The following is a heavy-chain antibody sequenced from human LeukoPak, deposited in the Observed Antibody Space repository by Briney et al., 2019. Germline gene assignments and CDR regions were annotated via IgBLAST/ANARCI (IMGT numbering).Heavy chain of an antibody. J-gene: IGHJ4*02. D-gene: IGHD3-16*01. CDR2: ISYDGNNK. Sequence: GGSLRLSCAASGFTFSNYGIHWVRQAPGKGLEWVAVISYDGNNKYYADSVKGRFTISRDNSKNTLYLQMNSLRAEDTAVYYCARSPSGEPTNWGQGTLVTVSS. CDR3: ARSPSGEPTN. CDR1: GFTFSNYG. V-gene: IGHV3-30*03.